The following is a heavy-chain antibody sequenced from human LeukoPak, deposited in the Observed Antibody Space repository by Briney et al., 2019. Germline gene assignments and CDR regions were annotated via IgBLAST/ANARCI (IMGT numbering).Heavy chain of an antibody. CDR3: AKDRGHYYTYDY. CDR2: ISGSGGST. CDR1: GFTFSSYA. V-gene: IGHV3-23*01. J-gene: IGHJ4*02. Sequence: GGSLRLSCAASGFTFSSYAMSWDRQAPGKGLEWVSVISGSGGSTYYADSVKGRFTISRDNSKNTLSLQMHSLRAEDTAVYYCAKDRGHYYTYDYWGQGTLVTVSS. D-gene: IGHD3-22*01.